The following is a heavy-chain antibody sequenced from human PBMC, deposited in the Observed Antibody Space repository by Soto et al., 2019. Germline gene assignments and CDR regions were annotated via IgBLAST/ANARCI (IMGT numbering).Heavy chain of an antibody. D-gene: IGHD1-26*01. CDR2: IIPIFGTA. CDR1: GGTFSSYA. J-gene: IGHJ6*02. CDR3: ARGRIVGATNYYYYGMDV. Sequence: ASVKVSCKASGGTFSSYAISWVRQAPGQGLEWMGGIIPIFGTANYAQKFQGRVTITADESTSTAHMELSSLRSEDTAVYYCARGRIVGATNYYYYGMDVWGQGTTVTVSS. V-gene: IGHV1-69*13.